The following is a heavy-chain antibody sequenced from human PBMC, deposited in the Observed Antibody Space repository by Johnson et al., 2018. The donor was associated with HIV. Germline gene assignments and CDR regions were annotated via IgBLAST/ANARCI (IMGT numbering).Heavy chain of an antibody. D-gene: IGHD1-26*01. CDR3: AKDMGLSVGAVDALDI. CDR1: GFTFSSYG. CDR2: ISYDGSNK. Sequence: AASGFTFSSYGMHWVRQAPGKGLEWVAVISYDGSNKYYADSVKGRFTISRDNSKNTQYLQMNRLRADDTAVYYCAKDMGLSVGAVDALDIWGQGTMVTVSS. J-gene: IGHJ3*02. V-gene: IGHV3-30*18.